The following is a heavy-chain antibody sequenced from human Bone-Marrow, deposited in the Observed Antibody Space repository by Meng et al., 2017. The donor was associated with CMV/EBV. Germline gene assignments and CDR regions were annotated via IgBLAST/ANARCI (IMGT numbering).Heavy chain of an antibody. V-gene: IGHV1-46*01. D-gene: IGHD1-26*01. CDR1: GYTFTSYY. J-gene: IGHJ6*02. CDR3: ARDKGGADYYNGMDV. Sequence: ASVKVSCKASGYTFTSYYMHWVRQAPGQGLEWMGIINPSGGSTSYAQKFQGRVTMTRDTSTSTVYMELSSLRSEDTAVYYCARDKGGADYYNGMDVWGQGTTVTVSS. CDR2: INPSGGST.